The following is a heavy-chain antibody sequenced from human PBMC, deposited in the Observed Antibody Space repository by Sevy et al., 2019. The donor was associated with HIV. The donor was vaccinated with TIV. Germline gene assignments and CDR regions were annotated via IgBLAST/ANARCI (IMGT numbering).Heavy chain of an antibody. CDR2: LSFGCGKI. J-gene: IGHJ4*02. D-gene: IGHD2-8*01. Sequence: GGSLRLSCAASGFAFYDYSMSWIRQAPGKGLEWVANLSFGCGKINYADSVKGRFTISRDNAKNSFYLQMDNLRVEDTALYYWARGACTRPHDYWGQGTRVTVSS. CDR3: ARGACTRPHDY. CDR1: GFAFYDYS. V-gene: IGHV3-11*05.